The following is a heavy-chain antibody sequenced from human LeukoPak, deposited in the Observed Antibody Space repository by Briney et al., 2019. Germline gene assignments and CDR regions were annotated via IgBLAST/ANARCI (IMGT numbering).Heavy chain of an antibody. Sequence: GSLRLSFAAPGFNFGEYCMNWGPQAPGKGLEWVSGIRASGRTTDYADSVKGRFTISRDTSKNTLHLQMNSLRAEDTAAYYCAKLPMIFGVYWGQGTLVTVSS. CDR2: IRASGRTT. V-gene: IGHV3-23*01. CDR1: GFNFGEYC. CDR3: AKLPMIFGVY. D-gene: IGHD3/OR15-3a*01. J-gene: IGHJ4*02.